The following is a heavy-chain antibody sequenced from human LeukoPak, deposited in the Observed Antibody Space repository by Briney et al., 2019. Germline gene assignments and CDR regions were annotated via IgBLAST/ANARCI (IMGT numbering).Heavy chain of an antibody. Sequence: SGTLSLTCAVSGGSISSSNWWSWVRQPPGKGLEWIGEIYHSGSTNYNPSLKSRVTISVDKSKNQFSLKLSSVTAADTAVYYCARDGSQYYYGSGRRHYYYGMDVWGQGTTVTVSS. V-gene: IGHV4-4*02. CDR3: ARDGSQYYYGSGRRHYYYGMDV. CDR1: GGSISSSNW. J-gene: IGHJ6*02. D-gene: IGHD3-10*01. CDR2: IYHSGST.